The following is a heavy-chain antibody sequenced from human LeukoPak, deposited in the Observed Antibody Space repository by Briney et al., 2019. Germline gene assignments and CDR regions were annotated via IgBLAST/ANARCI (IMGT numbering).Heavy chain of an antibody. CDR2: INPNSGGT. CDR3: ARYQYSGDRRKRRAGIAVSFDY. D-gene: IGHD6-19*01. J-gene: IGHJ4*02. CDR1: GYTFTGYY. Sequence: WASVKVSCKASGYTFTGYYMHWVRQAPGQGLEWMGWINPNSGGTNYAQKLQGRVTMTTDTSTSTAYMELRSLRSDDTAVYYCARYQYSGDRRKRRAGIAVSFDYWGQGTLVTVSS. V-gene: IGHV1-2*02.